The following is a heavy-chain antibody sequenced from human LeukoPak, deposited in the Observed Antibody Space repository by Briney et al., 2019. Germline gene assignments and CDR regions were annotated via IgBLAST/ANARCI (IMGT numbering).Heavy chain of an antibody. CDR3: ARELYGDYVDY. CDR2: INPYNGNT. V-gene: IGHV1-18*01. CDR1: GYTFTTYG. Sequence: ASVKVSCKASGYTFTTYGITWVRQAPGQGLEWMGWINPYNGNTNYAQRLQGRVTMTTDTSTSTAHMELRSLKSDDTAVYYCARELYGDYVDYWGEGTLLTVSS. D-gene: IGHD3-16*02. J-gene: IGHJ4*02.